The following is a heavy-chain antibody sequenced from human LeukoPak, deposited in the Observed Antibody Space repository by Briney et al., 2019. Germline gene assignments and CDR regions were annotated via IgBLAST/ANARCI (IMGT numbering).Heavy chain of an antibody. CDR3: ARETYYYGSGSYYLLDY. CDR2: IYHHGAT. Sequence: SETLSLTCAVSPGSIVTNDYSWNWIRQTPGKGLEWIGYIYHHGATNYNPSLRSRVTISLDGSKTQFSLRLNSVTAADTAVYYCARETYYYGSGSYYLLDYWGQGTLVTVSS. D-gene: IGHD3-10*01. J-gene: IGHJ4*02. CDR1: PGSIVTNDYS. V-gene: IGHV4-30-2*01.